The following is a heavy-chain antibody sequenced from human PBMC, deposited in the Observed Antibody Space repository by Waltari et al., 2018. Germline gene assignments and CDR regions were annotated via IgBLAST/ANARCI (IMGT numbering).Heavy chain of an antibody. J-gene: IGHJ4*02. CDR2: INHSGST. Sequence: QVQLQQWGAGLLKHSETLSLTCAVYGGSFSGYYSSWTRQPPGKGLEWIGEINHSGSTNYNPSLKSRVTISVDTSKNQFSLKLSSVTAADTAVYYCARDPLGHFDYWGQGTLVTVSS. CDR3: ARDPLGHFDY. V-gene: IGHV4-34*01. CDR1: GGSFSGYY.